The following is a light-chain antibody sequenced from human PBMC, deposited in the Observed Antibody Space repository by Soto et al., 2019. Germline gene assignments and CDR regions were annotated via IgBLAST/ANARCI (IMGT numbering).Light chain of an antibody. CDR2: EVS. J-gene: IGLJ1*01. Sequence: QSVLTQPASVSESPGQSITISCTGTSSDVGDYDYVSWYQQHPGKAPKLMIYEVSNRPSGVSNRFSGSKSGNTASLTIAGLQTEDEADYYCSSYTASGTLPYVFGTGTKVTVL. CDR3: SSYTASGTLPYV. CDR1: SSDVGDYDY. V-gene: IGLV2-14*01.